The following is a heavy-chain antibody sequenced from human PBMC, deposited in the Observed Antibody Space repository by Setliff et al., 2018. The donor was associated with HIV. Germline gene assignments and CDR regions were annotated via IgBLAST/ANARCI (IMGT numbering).Heavy chain of an antibody. CDR2: ISWNGDST. CDR3: TNKPESFNSFEV. Sequence: LRLSCAASGFTLHEYTMTWVRQAPGKGLEWICGISWNGDSTNYADSVKGRFTISRDNAKNSLLLEMTNLRAEDTAFYYCTNKPESFNSFEVWGQGTVVTVSS. V-gene: IGHV3-20*04. J-gene: IGHJ3*01. CDR1: GFTLHEYT.